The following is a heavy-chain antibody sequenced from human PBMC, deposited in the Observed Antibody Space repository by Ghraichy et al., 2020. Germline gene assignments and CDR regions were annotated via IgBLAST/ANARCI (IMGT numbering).Heavy chain of an antibody. Sequence: ASVKVSCKASGYTFTSYDINWVRQATGQGLEWMGWMNPNSGNTGYAQKFQGRVTMTRNTSISTAYMELSSLRSEDTAVYYCARRGGITGTFDYWGQGTLVTVSS. CDR2: MNPNSGNT. V-gene: IGHV1-8*01. J-gene: IGHJ4*02. D-gene: IGHD1-20*01. CDR1: GYTFTSYD. CDR3: ARRGGITGTFDY.